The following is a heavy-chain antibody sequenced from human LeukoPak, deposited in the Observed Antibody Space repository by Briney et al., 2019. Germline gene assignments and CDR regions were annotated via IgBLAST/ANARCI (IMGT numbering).Heavy chain of an antibody. CDR1: SGSISSYY. V-gene: IGHV4-59*01. Sequence: SATLSLTCTVSSGSISSYYWSWIRQPPGKGLEWIGYIYYSGSTNYNPSLKSRVTISVDTSKNQFSLKLSSVTAADTAVYYCARANSDYAMIDYWGQGTLVTVSS. CDR3: ARANSDYAMIDY. D-gene: IGHD4-17*01. CDR2: IYYSGST. J-gene: IGHJ4*02.